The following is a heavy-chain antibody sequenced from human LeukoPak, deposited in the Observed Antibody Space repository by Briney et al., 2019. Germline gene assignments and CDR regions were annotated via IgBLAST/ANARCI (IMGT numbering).Heavy chain of an antibody. CDR1: GGSISSSSYY. J-gene: IGHJ4*02. D-gene: IGHD3-3*01. Sequence: PSETLSLTCTVSGGSISSSSYYWGWIRQPPGKGLEWIGEFIHSGSTNYNSSLKTRVTISVDTSRNQFSLKLSSVTAADTAVYYCARGFAPDFWSGYYIFDYWGQGTLVTVSS. CDR3: ARGFAPDFWSGYYIFDY. CDR2: FIHSGST. V-gene: IGHV4-39*07.